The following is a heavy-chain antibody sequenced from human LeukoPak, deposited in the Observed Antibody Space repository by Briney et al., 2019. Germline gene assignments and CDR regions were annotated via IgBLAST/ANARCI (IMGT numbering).Heavy chain of an antibody. CDR3: AKGEGYSGSWYGGGNWFDP. V-gene: IGHV3-21*01. J-gene: IGHJ5*02. Sequence: GGSLRLSCAASGFTFSSYSMNWVRQAPGKGLEWVSSISSSSSYIYYADSVKGRFTISRDNSKNTLNLQMYSLRAEDTAVYYCAKGEGYSGSWYGGGNWFDPWGQGTLVTVSS. CDR1: GFTFSSYS. CDR2: ISSSSSYI. D-gene: IGHD6-13*01.